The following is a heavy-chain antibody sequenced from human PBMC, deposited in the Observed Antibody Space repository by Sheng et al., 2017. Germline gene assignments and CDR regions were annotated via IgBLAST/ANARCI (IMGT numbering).Heavy chain of an antibody. CDR1: GGSFSGYY. CDR3: ARGRGTAMAQPLHFDY. CDR2: INHSGST. Sequence: QVQLQQWGAGLLKPSETLSLTCAVYGGSFSGYYWSWIRQPPGKGLEWIGEINHSGSTNYNPSLKSRVTISVDTSKNQFSLKLSSVTAADTAVYYCARGRGTAMAQPLHFDYWGQGTLVTVSS. J-gene: IGHJ4*02. V-gene: IGHV4-34*01. D-gene: IGHD5-18*01.